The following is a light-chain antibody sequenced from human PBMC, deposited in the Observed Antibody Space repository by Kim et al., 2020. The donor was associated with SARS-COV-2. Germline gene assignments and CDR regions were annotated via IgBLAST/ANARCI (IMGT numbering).Light chain of an antibody. J-gene: IGLJ2*01. V-gene: IGLV1-51*01. CDR3: GTWDSSLSAVV. CDR1: SPNIGNNY. CDR2: DNN. Sequence: GQKVTISCSGSSPNIGNNYASWYQQLPGTAPKLLIYDNNNRPSGIPDRFSGSKSGTSATLDITGLQTGDEADYYCGTWDSSLSAVVFGGGTQLTVL.